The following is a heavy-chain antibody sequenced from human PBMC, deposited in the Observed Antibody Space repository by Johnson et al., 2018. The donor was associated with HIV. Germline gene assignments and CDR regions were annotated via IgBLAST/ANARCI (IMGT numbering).Heavy chain of an antibody. CDR2: MNWNGGGT. D-gene: IGHD3-22*01. CDR3: ARDRRNYYDRSGYPDYDAFDI. CDR1: GFTFDDYG. V-gene: IGHV3-20*04. J-gene: IGHJ3*02. Sequence: VQLVESGGGVVRPGGSLRLSCAASGFTFDDYGMSWVRQGPGKGLEWVSGMNWNGGGTGYADAAKGRFPISSAHPKNSLYMQMNRLRAEDTALYYCARDRRNYYDRSGYPDYDAFDIWGQGTMVTVSS.